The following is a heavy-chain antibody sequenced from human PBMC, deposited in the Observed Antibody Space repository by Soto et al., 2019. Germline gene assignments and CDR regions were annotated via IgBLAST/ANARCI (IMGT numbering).Heavy chain of an antibody. D-gene: IGHD2-8*01. CDR1: GFTFSSYW. V-gene: IGHV3-74*01. CDR2: INSDGSST. Sequence: EVQLVESGGGLVQPGGSLRLSCAASGFTFSSYWMHWVRQAPGKGLVWVSRINSDGSSTSYADSVKGRFTISRDNAKNTLYLQMNSLRAEDTAVYYCAREVLYCTNVVCYPGLRYFDLWGRGTLVSVSS. J-gene: IGHJ2*01. CDR3: AREVLYCTNVVCYPGLRYFDL.